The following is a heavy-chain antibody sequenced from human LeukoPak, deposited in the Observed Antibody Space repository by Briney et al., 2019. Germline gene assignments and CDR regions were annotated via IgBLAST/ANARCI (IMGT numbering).Heavy chain of an antibody. Sequence: GGSLRLSCVASGFSLSGYWMYWVRQAPGKGLEYVSAISSNGGSTYYADSVKGRFTISRDNSKNTLYLQMSSLRAEDTAVYYCGKARGSGRPSAFDIWGQGTMVTVSS. CDR3: GKARGSGRPSAFDI. CDR1: GFSLSGYW. V-gene: IGHV3-64D*06. D-gene: IGHD3-10*01. J-gene: IGHJ3*02. CDR2: ISSNGGST.